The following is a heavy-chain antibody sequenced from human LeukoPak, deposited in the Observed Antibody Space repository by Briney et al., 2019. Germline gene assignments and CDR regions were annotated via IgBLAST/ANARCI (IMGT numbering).Heavy chain of an antibody. CDR1: GFTFSSYS. Sequence: PGGSLRLSCAASGFTFSSYSMNWVRQAPGKGLEWVSSISNSSSYIYYADSVKGRFTISRDNVKNSLYLQMNSLRAEDTAVYYCAKAPYCSSTSCGGAFDIWGQGTMVTVSS. CDR2: ISNSSSYI. V-gene: IGHV3-21*01. J-gene: IGHJ3*02. D-gene: IGHD2-2*01. CDR3: AKAPYCSSTSCGGAFDI.